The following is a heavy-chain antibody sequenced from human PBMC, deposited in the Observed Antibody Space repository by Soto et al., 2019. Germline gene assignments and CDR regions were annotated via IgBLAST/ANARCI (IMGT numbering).Heavy chain of an antibody. D-gene: IGHD3-22*01. CDR3: ARNPLTHYYDGSGYDFNYFDY. Sequence: GSSVKVSCKATGGTFSNYAISWVRQARGQRLEWLGGIIPIFGPATYGQKVRGRVTISADESTTTSYMELRSLRPDGTAMYYCARNPLTHYYDGSGYDFNYFDYWGQGTLVTVSS. J-gene: IGHJ4*02. CDR1: GGTFSNYA. CDR2: IIPIFGPA. V-gene: IGHV1-69*13.